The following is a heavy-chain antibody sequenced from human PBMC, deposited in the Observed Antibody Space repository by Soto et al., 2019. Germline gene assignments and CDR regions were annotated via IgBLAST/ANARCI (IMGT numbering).Heavy chain of an antibody. Sequence: QVQLQESGPGLVKPSQTLSLTCTVSGGSITTGGSYWSWIRQHPGKGLEWIGSIYHSGNTYYNPSLKSRLTISVDTSKNHFSLMVDSVTAADTAVYYCARARFQVLYGKPYFDSWGQGTLVTVSS. J-gene: IGHJ4*02. D-gene: IGHD2-2*02. CDR3: ARARFQVLYGKPYFDS. CDR1: GGSITTGGSY. V-gene: IGHV4-31*03. CDR2: IYHSGNT.